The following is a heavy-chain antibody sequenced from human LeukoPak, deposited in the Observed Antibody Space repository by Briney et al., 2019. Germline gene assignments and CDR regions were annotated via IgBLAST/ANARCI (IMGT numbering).Heavy chain of an antibody. J-gene: IGHJ6*02. CDR1: GFTVSSRY. CDR3: ARDLVAAREDYHYYGSDV. Sequence: GGSLRLSCAASGFTVSSRYISWVRQAPGKGLKWVSVIYSAGSTYYADSVKGRFTISRDNSKNTLYLQLNSLRPEDTAVYYCARDLVAAREDYHYYGSDVWGQGTTVTVS. D-gene: IGHD2-15*01. CDR2: IYSAGST. V-gene: IGHV3-66*02.